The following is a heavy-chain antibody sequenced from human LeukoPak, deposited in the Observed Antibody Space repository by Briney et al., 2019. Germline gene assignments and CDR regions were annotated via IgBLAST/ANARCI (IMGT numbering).Heavy chain of an antibody. Sequence: ASVKVSCKASGGTFSSYTISWVRQAAGQGLEWMGRIIPILGIANYAQKFQGRVTITADKSTSTAYMELSSLRSEDTAVYYCAVGGSSWYYFDYWGQGTLVTVSS. CDR2: IIPILGIA. V-gene: IGHV1-69*02. CDR3: AVGGSSWYYFDY. J-gene: IGHJ4*02. D-gene: IGHD6-13*01. CDR1: GGTFSSYT.